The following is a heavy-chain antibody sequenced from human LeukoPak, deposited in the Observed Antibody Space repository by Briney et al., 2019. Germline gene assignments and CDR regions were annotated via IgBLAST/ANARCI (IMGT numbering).Heavy chain of an antibody. D-gene: IGHD3-10*01. CDR2: ISGSGDST. CDR1: GFTFSSNS. V-gene: IGHV3-23*01. Sequence: GXSLRLSCAASGFTFSSNSMTWVRQTPGKGLEGVPGISGSGDSTFYADSVKGRFTISRDNSRNTLYLQMSSLRPEDTAVYYCTKWSGFGDHWGQGTLVTVSS. J-gene: IGHJ4*02. CDR3: TKWSGFGDH.